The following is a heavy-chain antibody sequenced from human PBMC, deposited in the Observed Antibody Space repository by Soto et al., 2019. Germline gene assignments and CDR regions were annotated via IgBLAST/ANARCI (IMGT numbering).Heavy chain of an antibody. CDR2: ISGSGGST. Sequence: EVQLLESGGGLVQPGGSLRLSCAASGFTFSSYAMSWVRQAPGKGLEWVSAISGSGGSTYYADSVKGRFTISRDNSKNTLYLQMNSLRAEDTAVYDCAKGHCGGDCYLGDAFDIWGQGTMVTVSS. J-gene: IGHJ3*02. CDR1: GFTFSSYA. V-gene: IGHV3-23*01. D-gene: IGHD2-21*01. CDR3: AKGHCGGDCYLGDAFDI.